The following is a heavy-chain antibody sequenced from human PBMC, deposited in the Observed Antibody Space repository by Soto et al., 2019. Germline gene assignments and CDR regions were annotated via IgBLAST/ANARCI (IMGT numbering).Heavy chain of an antibody. CDR3: ARVYDYGGPPPRRWFDP. CDR1: GGSINSGDYY. J-gene: IGHJ5*02. Sequence: SETLSLTCTVSGGSINSGDYYWSWIRQPPGRGLEWIGYIYYSGSTYYNPSLKSRLTISLDTSKNQFSLKLSSVTAADTAVYYCARVYDYGGPPPRRWFDPWGQGTLVTVYS. V-gene: IGHV4-30-4*01. CDR2: IYYSGST. D-gene: IGHD4-17*01.